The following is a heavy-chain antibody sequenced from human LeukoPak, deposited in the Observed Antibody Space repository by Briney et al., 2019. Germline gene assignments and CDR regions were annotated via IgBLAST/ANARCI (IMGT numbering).Heavy chain of an antibody. Sequence: SETLSLTCTVSGGSISSSSYYWGWIRQPPGKGLEWIGSIYYSGSTYYNPSLKSRVTISVDTSKNQFSLKLSPVTAADTAVYYCARDFEDSSGSYDYWGQGTLVTVSS. CDR3: ARDFEDSSGSYDY. D-gene: IGHD3-22*01. J-gene: IGHJ4*02. V-gene: IGHV4-39*07. CDR2: IYYSGST. CDR1: GGSISSSSYY.